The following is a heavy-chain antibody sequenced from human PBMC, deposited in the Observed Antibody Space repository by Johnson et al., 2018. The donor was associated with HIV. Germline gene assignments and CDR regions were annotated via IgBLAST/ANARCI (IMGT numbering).Heavy chain of an antibody. CDR2: ISSSGSTI. D-gene: IGHD1-1*01. J-gene: IGHJ3*01. V-gene: IGHV3-11*04. CDR1: GFTFSDYY. Sequence: QVQLVESGGGLVKPGGSLRLSCAASGFTFSDYYMSWIRQAPGKGLEWVSYISSSGSTIYYADSVKGRFTISRDNSKSTLFLHMNTLRVEDTAVYYCATPTGSDAFDVWGQGTLVTVSS. CDR3: ATPTGSDAFDV.